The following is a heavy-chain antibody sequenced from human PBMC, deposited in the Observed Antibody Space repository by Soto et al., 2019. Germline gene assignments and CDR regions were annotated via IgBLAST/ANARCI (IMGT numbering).Heavy chain of an antibody. V-gene: IGHV1-8*01. J-gene: IGHJ6*02. D-gene: IGHD3-3*01. CDR2: MNPNSGNT. Sequence: ASVKVSCKASGYTFTSYDINWVRQATGQGLEWMGWMNPNSGNTGYAQKFQGRVTMTRNTSISTAYMELSSLRSEDTAVYYCAEGFSIFFFNGSHPPPPHYYGMDVWGQGTTVTVSS. CDR1: GYTFTSYD. CDR3: AEGFSIFFFNGSHPPPPHYYGMDV.